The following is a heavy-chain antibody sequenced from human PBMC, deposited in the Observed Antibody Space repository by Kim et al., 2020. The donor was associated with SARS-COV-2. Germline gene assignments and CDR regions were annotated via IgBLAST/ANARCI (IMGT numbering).Heavy chain of an antibody. CDR2: INHSGST. CDR1: GGSFSGYY. V-gene: IGHV4-34*01. D-gene: IGHD3-3*01. CDR3: ARVPWGGVPPGAYGMDV. Sequence: SETLSLTCAVYGGSFSGYYWSWIRQPPGKGLEWIGEINHSGSTNYNPSLKSRVTISVDTSKNQFSLKLSSVTAADTAVYYCARVPWGGVPPGAYGMDVWGQGTTVTVSS. J-gene: IGHJ6*02.